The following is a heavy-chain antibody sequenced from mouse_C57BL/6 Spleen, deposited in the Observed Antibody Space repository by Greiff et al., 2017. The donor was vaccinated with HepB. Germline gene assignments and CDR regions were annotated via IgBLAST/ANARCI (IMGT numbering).Heavy chain of an antibody. CDR2: IYPRDGST. CDR3: ARSGSFDY. CDR1: GYTFTSYD. Sequence: VQLQQSGPELVKPGASVKLSCKASGYTFTSYDINWVKQRPGQGLEWIGWIYPRDGSTTYNEKFKGKATLTVDTSSSTAYRELHSLTSEDSAVYFCARSGSFDYWGQGTTLTVSS. V-gene: IGHV1-85*01. D-gene: IGHD1-3*01. J-gene: IGHJ2*01.